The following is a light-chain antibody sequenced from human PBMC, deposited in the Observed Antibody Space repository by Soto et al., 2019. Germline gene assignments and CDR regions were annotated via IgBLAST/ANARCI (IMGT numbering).Light chain of an antibody. CDR3: QTWGTGIEV. CDR1: SGHSSYT. J-gene: IGLJ3*02. Sequence: QSVLTQSPSASASLGASVKLTCTLSSGHSSYTIAWHQQQPEKGPRYLMTLNSDGSHSKGDGIPDRFSGSSSGAECYLSISSLQSEDEADYYCQTWGTGIEVFGGGTKVTVL. V-gene: IGLV4-69*01. CDR2: LNSDGSH.